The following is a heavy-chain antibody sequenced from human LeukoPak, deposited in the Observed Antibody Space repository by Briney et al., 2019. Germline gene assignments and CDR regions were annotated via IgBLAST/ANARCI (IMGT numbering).Heavy chain of an antibody. CDR1: GGSISNYY. Sequence: ASETLSLTCTVSGGSISNYYWSWIRQPPGKGLEWIGYIYYSGSTNYNPSLKSRVTISVDTSKNQFSLKLSSVTAADTAVYYCVREGLGWAPFDYWGQGTLVTVSS. CDR2: IYYSGST. CDR3: VREGLGWAPFDY. J-gene: IGHJ4*02. D-gene: IGHD1-26*01. V-gene: IGHV4-59*01.